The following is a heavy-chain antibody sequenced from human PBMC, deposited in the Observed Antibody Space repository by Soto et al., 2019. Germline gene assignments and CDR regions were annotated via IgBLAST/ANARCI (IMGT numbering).Heavy chain of an antibody. Sequence: GSLRLSCAASGXTFTSYCMSWVRLTPGKGLEWVSAISGSGSNTFYADSVRGRFTISIDNSKNTVFLQMNNMRAEDTAVYFCARDRATFDYWGQGTRGTVSS. D-gene: IGHD1-26*01. J-gene: IGHJ4*02. CDR1: GXTFTSYC. V-gene: IGHV3-23*01. CDR2: ISGSGSNT. CDR3: ARDRATFDY.